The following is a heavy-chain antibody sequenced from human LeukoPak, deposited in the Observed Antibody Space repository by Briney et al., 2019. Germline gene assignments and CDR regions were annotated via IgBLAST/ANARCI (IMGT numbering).Heavy chain of an antibody. V-gene: IGHV3-30-3*01. CDR3: ARGANYYDSSGYYYVNYFDY. Sequence: GRSLRLSCAASGFTFSSYAMHWVRQAPGKGLEWVAVISYDGSNKYYADSVKGRFTISRDNSKNTLYLQMNSLRAEDTAVYYCARGANYYDSSGYYYVNYFDYWGQGTLVTVSS. J-gene: IGHJ4*02. CDR1: GFTFSSYA. D-gene: IGHD3-22*01. CDR2: ISYDGSNK.